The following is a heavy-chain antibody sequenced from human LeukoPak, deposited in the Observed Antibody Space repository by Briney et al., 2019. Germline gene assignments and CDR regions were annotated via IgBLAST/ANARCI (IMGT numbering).Heavy chain of an antibody. J-gene: IGHJ4*02. CDR1: GGSFSGDY. D-gene: IGHD6-13*01. CDR2: INHSGST. Sequence: PSETLSLTCAVYGGSFSGDYWSWIRQPPGKGLERIGEINHSGSTNYNPSLKSRVTISVDTSKNQFSLKLSSVTAADTAVYYCARVAEGYGSSWYPLTGYFDYWGQGTLVTVSS. CDR3: ARVAEGYGSSWYPLTGYFDY. V-gene: IGHV4-34*01.